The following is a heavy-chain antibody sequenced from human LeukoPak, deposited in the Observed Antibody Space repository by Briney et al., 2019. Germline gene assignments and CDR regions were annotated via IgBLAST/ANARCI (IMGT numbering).Heavy chain of an antibody. D-gene: IGHD2-2*03. CDR3: ARDARGYCSSTGCNWFDP. CDR1: GFTFSDYC. CDR2: ISSSGSTI. V-gene: IGHV3-11*01. J-gene: IGHJ5*02. Sequence: PGGSLRLSCAASGFTFSDYCMSWIRQAPGKGLEWVSYISSSGSTIYYADSVKGRFTISRDNAKNSLYLQMNSLRAEDTAVYYCARDARGYCSSTGCNWFDPWGQGTLVTVSS.